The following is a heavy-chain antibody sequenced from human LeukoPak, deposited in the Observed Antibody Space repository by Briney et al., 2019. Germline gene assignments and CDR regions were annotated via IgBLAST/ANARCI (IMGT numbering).Heavy chain of an antibody. V-gene: IGHV6-1*01. CDR3: ARRPRGAEFDY. Sequence: SQTLSLTCAISGDSVSTNSGAWNWIRQSPSRGLEWLGRTYYRSKWYNDYAVSLKSRISINADTSKNQFSLKLSSVTAADTAVYYCARRPRGAEFDYWGQGTLVTVSS. CDR2: TYYRSKWYN. CDR1: GDSVSTNSGA. J-gene: IGHJ4*02. D-gene: IGHD1-26*01.